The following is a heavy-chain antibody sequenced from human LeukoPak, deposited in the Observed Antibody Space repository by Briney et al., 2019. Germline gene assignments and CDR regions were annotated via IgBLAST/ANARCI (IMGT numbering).Heavy chain of an antibody. Sequence: GGSLRLSCAASGFTFSSYSMNWVRQAPGKGLEWVSYISSSSSTIYYADSVKGRFTISRDNAKNSLYLQMNSLRAEDTAVYYCARVPHYDSSGYYNYYYMDVWGKGTTVTVSS. CDR1: GFTFSSYS. D-gene: IGHD3-22*01. J-gene: IGHJ6*03. CDR2: ISSSSSTI. V-gene: IGHV3-48*01. CDR3: ARVPHYDSSGYYNYYYMDV.